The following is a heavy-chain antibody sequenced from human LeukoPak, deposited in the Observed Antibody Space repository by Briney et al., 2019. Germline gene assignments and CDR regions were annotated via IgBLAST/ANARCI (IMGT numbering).Heavy chain of an antibody. J-gene: IGHJ5*02. CDR2: FYRSGNT. CDR3: ARLDGYCTSISCLNWIDP. D-gene: IGHD2-2*03. Sequence: PSETLSLTCTVSGYFINSGYYWGWIRQSPGKGLEWIGNFYRSGNTYYNPSLKSRVTISVDTSKNQFSLKLSSVTAADTAVYYCARLDGYCTSISCLNWIDPWGQGTLVTVSS. CDR1: GYFINSGYY. V-gene: IGHV4-38-2*02.